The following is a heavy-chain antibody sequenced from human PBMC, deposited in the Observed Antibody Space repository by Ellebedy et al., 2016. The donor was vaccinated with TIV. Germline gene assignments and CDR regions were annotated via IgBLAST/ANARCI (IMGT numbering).Heavy chain of an antibody. J-gene: IGHJ4*02. D-gene: IGHD1-26*01. Sequence: ASVKVSXXASGYTFTGYYMHWVRQAPGQGLEWMGWINPHSGGTNCAQKFQGRVTMTRDTSISTAYMDLSRLRSDDTAVYYCARISVGVTFDYWGQGTLVTVSS. V-gene: IGHV1-2*02. CDR3: ARISVGVTFDY. CDR1: GYTFTGYY. CDR2: INPHSGGT.